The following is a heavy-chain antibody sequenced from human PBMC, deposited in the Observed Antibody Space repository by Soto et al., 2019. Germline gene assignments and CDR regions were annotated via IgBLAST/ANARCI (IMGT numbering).Heavy chain of an antibody. D-gene: IGHD3-3*01. CDR1: GFTFSSYG. J-gene: IGHJ6*02. CDR3: AKNAQITIFGVVIPLYGMEV. Sequence: GGSLRLSCAASGFTFSSYGMHWVRQAPGKGPEWVAVISYDGSNKYYADSVKGRFTISRDNSKNTLYLQMNSLRAEDTAVYYCAKNAQITIFGVVIPLYGMEVWGQGTTVTVS. CDR2: ISYDGSNK. V-gene: IGHV3-30*18.